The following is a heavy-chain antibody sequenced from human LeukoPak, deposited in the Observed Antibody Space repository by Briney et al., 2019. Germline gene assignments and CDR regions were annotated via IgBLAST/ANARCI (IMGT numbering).Heavy chain of an antibody. CDR2: IKQDGSEK. Sequence: GGSLRLSCPASGFTLSSYWMSWVRQAPGKGLEWVANIKQDGSEKYYVDSVKGRFTISRDNAKNSLYLQMNSLRAEDTAVYYCARALHCSSSPFDYWGQGTLVTVSS. D-gene: IGHD6-6*01. CDR3: ARALHCSSSPFDY. J-gene: IGHJ4*02. CDR1: GFTLSSYW. V-gene: IGHV3-7*05.